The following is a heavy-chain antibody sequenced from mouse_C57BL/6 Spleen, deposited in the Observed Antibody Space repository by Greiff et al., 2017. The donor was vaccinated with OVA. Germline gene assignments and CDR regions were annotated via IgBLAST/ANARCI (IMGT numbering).Heavy chain of an antibody. J-gene: IGHJ4*01. CDR1: GFTFSSYA. Sequence: EVKLVESGEGLVKPGGSLKLSCAASGFTFSSYAMSWVRQTPEKRLEWVAYISSGGDYIYYADTVKGRFTISRDNARNTLYLQMSSLKSEDTAMYYCTRDRWLLRYAMDYWGQGTSVTVSS. V-gene: IGHV5-9-1*02. D-gene: IGHD2-3*01. CDR2: ISSGGDYI. CDR3: TRDRWLLRYAMDY.